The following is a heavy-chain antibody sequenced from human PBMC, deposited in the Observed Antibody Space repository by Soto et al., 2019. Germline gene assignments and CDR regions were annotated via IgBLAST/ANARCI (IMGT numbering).Heavy chain of an antibody. CDR3: ARAYGATWYFFGY. J-gene: IGHJ4*01. D-gene: IGHD6-13*01. V-gene: IGHV3-66*01. Sequence: LRLSCAASGFTVNTYHVSWVRQAPGKGLEWVAALFSGGDTKYGDSMKGRVTLSRDNSKNTLYLQMNNLRAEDTAVYYCARAYGATWYFFGYWGQGSMVTVSS. CDR1: GFTVNTYH. CDR2: LFSGGDT.